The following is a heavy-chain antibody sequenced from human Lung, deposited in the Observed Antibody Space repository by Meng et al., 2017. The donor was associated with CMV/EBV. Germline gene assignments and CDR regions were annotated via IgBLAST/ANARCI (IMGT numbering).Heavy chain of an antibody. CDR2: IYYSGST. CDR3: ARIYCSSTSCYNDY. V-gene: IGHV4-59*01. D-gene: IGHD2-2*01. J-gene: IGHJ4*02. CDR1: GGSINNYY. Sequence: SETXSLTCTVSGGSINNYYWSWIRQPPGKGLEWIGYIYYSGSTNYNPSLKSRVTISVDTSKNQFSLKLSSVTAADTAVYFCARIYCSSTSCYNDYWGRGTXVTVSS.